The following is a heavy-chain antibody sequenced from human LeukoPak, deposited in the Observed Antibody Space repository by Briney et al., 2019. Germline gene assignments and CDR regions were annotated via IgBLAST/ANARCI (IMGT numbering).Heavy chain of an antibody. J-gene: IGHJ5*02. CDR3: ARRGYCSSTSCSRSWFDP. CDR1: GYSFTSYW. CDR2: IYPGDSDT. V-gene: IGHV5-51*01. D-gene: IGHD2-2*01. Sequence: GESLKISCKGSGYSFTSYWIGWVRQMPGKGLEWMGIIYPGDSDTRYSPSFQGQVTISADKSISTAYLQWSSLKASDTAMYYCARRGYCSSTSCSRSWFDPWGQGTLVTVSS.